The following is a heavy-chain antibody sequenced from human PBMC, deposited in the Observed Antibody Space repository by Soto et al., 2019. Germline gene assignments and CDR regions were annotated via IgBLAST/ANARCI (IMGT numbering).Heavy chain of an antibody. CDR3: AKDFELTVGDYDPYGMDV. CDR2: ISYEGSHK. V-gene: IGHV3-30*18. CDR1: GFDFSSHG. D-gene: IGHD4-17*01. J-gene: IGHJ6*02. Sequence: QVQLVESGGGVVQSGGSLRLSCVASGFDFSSHGMYWVRQAPGRGLEWVALISYEGSHKFYVDSLKGRFTISRDNSKHTLYLHTSGPTPEDTALYYSAKDFELTVGDYDPYGMDVWGQGTTVSVSS.